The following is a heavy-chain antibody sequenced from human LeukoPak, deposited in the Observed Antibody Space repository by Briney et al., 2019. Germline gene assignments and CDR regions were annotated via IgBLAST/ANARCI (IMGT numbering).Heavy chain of an antibody. J-gene: IGHJ4*02. CDR1: GLTLSSYA. CDR2: ISGGGGT. V-gene: IGHV3-23*01. CDR3: VKNYGYGSGSYYPDY. Sequence: PGGSLRLSCAASGLTLSSYAMSWVRQAPGKGLEWVSTISGGGGTYYADSVKGRFTISRDNFKNTLHLQMNSLRAEDTAVYYCVKNYGYGSGSYYPDYWGQGTLVTVSS. D-gene: IGHD3-10*01.